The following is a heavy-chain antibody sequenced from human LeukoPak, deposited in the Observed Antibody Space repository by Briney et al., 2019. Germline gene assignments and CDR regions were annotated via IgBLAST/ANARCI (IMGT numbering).Heavy chain of an antibody. J-gene: IGHJ3*02. CDR1: GGSISSGSYY. Sequence: PSETLSLICTVSGGSISSGSYYWSWIRQPAGKGLEWIGRIYTSGSTNYNPSLKSRVTISVDTSKNQFSLKLSSVTAADTAVYYGAREKDYDILTGYYKGAFDIWGQGTMVTVSS. V-gene: IGHV4-61*02. CDR2: IYTSGST. D-gene: IGHD3-9*01. CDR3: AREKDYDILTGYYKGAFDI.